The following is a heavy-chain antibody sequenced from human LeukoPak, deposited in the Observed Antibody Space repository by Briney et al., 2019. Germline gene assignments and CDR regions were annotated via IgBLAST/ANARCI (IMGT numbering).Heavy chain of an antibody. CDR3: ARDVQYDYVWGSYRYSPGWFDP. Sequence: SETLSLTCTISGYSISTGYYWDWIRQPPGKGLEWIGRIYTSGSTNYNPSLKSRVTISVDTSKDQFSLKLSSVTAADTAVYYCARDVQYDYVWGSYRYSPGWFDPWGQGTLVTVSS. CDR1: GYSISTGYY. CDR2: IYTSGST. J-gene: IGHJ5*02. V-gene: IGHV4-38-2*02. D-gene: IGHD3-16*02.